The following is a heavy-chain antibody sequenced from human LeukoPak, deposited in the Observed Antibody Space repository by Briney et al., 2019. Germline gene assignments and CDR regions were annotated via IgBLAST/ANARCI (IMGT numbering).Heavy chain of an antibody. Sequence: GGSLRLSCAASGFTFSSYAMSWVRQAPGKGLEWVSAISGSGGSTYYADSVKGRFTISRDNSKNTLYLQMNSLRVEDTAVYYCARDRSGSSSVDDAFDIWGQGIMVTVSS. CDR3: ARDRSGSSSVDDAFDI. D-gene: IGHD1-26*01. CDR1: GFTFSSYA. V-gene: IGHV3-23*01. J-gene: IGHJ3*02. CDR2: ISGSGGST.